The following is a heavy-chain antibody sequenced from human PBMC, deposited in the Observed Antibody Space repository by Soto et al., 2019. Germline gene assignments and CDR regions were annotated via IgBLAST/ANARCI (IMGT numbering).Heavy chain of an antibody. D-gene: IGHD3-10*01. J-gene: IGHJ6*03. CDR3: ARMVRGSNIDYYYYTDV. Sequence: GASVKVSCKASGYTFTSHGISWVRQAPGQGLEWMGWISAHNGDTNHAQKLQGRVTVTTDTPTNTAYMELRGLRSEDTAVYYCARMVRGSNIDYYYYTDVWGKGTTVTVSS. CDR1: GYTFTSHG. CDR2: ISAHNGDT. V-gene: IGHV1-18*01.